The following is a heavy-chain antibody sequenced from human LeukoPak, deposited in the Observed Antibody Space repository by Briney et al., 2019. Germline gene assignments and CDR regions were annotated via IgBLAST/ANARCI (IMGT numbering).Heavy chain of an antibody. J-gene: IGHJ5*02. CDR1: GGSISSSSYY. CDR3: ARERWELPARWFDP. D-gene: IGHD1-26*01. CDR2: IYYSGST. Sequence: SETLSLTCTVSGGSISSSSYYWGWIRQPPGKGLEWIGSIYYSGSTYYNPSLKSRVTISVDTSKNQFSLKLSSVTAADTAVYYCARERWELPARWFDPWGQGTLVTVSS. V-gene: IGHV4-39*07.